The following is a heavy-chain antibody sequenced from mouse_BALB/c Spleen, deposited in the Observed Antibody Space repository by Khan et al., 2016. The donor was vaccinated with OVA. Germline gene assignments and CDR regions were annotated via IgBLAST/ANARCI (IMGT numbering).Heavy chain of an antibody. CDR1: GYTFTTYW. CDR3: TIDRIDY. V-gene: IGHV1-7*01. J-gene: IGHJ2*01. CDR2: INPTSGYT. Sequence: VQLQQSGAELAKPGASVKMSCKASGYTFTTYWMHWVKQRPGQGLEWIGYINPTSGYTDYNEKFKDRATLSADKSPSTAYMQLSSLTSEDSAVYYCTIDRIDYWGQGTTLTVSS.